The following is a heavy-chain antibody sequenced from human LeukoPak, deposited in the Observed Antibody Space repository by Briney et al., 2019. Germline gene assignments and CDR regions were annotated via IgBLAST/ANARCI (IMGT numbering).Heavy chain of an antibody. CDR3: ARDAGDCSSTSCCPESPGPFDY. CDR2: IIPILGIA. D-gene: IGHD2-2*01. J-gene: IGHJ4*02. Sequence: SVKVSCKASGGTFSSYAISWVRQAPGQGLEWMGRIIPILGIANFAQKFQGRVTITADKSTSTAYMELSSLRSEDTAVYYCARDAGDCSSTSCCPESPGPFDYWGQGTLVTVSS. CDR1: GGTFSSYA. V-gene: IGHV1-69*04.